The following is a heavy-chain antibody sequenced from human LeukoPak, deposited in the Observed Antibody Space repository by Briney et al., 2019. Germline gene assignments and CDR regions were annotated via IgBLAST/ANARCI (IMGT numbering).Heavy chain of an antibody. CDR2: INSDGSRT. D-gene: IGHD6-25*01. J-gene: IGHJ3*02. CDR1: GFTLSSYW. V-gene: IGHV3-74*01. CDR3: ARVGARLGAFDI. Sequence: PGGSLRLSCAASGFTLSSYWMHWVRQAPGKGLVWVSRINSDGSRTTYADSVKGRFTISRDNAKNTLYLQMNSLRAEDTAVYYCARVGARLGAFDIWGQGTMVTVSS.